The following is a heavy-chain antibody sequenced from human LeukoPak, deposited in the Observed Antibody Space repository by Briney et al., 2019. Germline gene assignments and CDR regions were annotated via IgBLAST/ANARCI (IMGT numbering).Heavy chain of an antibody. J-gene: IGHJ6*02. V-gene: IGHV4-34*01. CDR3: ARGVRIVVVPAAILRRERLYYYYGMDV. D-gene: IGHD2-2*01. CDR2: INHSGST. Sequence: SETLSLTCAVYGGSFSGYYWSWLRQAPGKGLEWVGEINHSGSTRYNPFLKSRVTISVDTSKNQFSLKLSSVTAADTAVYYCARGVRIVVVPAAILRRERLYYYYGMDVWGQGTTVTVSS. CDR1: GGSFSGYY.